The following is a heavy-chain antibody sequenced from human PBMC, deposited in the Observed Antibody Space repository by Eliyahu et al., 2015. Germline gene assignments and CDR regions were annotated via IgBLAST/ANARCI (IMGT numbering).Heavy chain of an antibody. Sequence: QVRLLESGGGVVQPGTSLXLSCXAFGFAFXADSIHWXRQAPGTGLEWVAVRSFDRNNKYYADSVKGRFTXSGDSSKNTVYLQMNSLTTEDTAVYYCAKIQRAQRTLSGDLDYWGQGTLVTVSS. D-gene: IGHD1-26*01. CDR2: RSFDRNNK. CDR1: GFAFXADS. CDR3: AKIQRAQRTLSGDLDY. J-gene: IGHJ4*02. V-gene: IGHV3-30*18.